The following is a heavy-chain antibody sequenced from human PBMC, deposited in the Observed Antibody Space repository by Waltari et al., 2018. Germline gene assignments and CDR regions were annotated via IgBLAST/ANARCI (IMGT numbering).Heavy chain of an antibody. CDR3: ARDLGGWFDP. V-gene: IGHV3-33*01. Sequence: QVQLVESGGGVVQPGRSLRLSCAASGFTFSSYGMHWVRQAPGKGLEWVAVIGYDGSNKYYADSVKGRFTISRDNSKNTLYLQMNSLRAEDTAVYYCARDLGGWFDPWGQGTLVTVSS. CDR1: GFTFSSYG. J-gene: IGHJ5*02. D-gene: IGHD3-16*01. CDR2: IGYDGSNK.